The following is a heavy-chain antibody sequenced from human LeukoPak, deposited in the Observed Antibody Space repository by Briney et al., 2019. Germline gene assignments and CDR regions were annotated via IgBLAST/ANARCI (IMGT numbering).Heavy chain of an antibody. CDR3: AKDIGRWLQDPFQY. Sequence: RGSLRLSCAASGFTFCSFGMHWVRQAPGKGLGWVAFIRYDGSNKYYADSVKGRFTISRDNSKNTLYLQMNSLRAEDTALYYCAKDIGRWLQDPFQYWSEGTLVTVSS. V-gene: IGHV3-30*02. J-gene: IGHJ4*02. CDR1: GFTFCSFG. CDR2: IRYDGSNK. D-gene: IGHD5-24*01.